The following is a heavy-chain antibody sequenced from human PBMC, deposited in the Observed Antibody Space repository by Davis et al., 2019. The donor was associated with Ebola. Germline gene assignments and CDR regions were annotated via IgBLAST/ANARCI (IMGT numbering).Heavy chain of an antibody. CDR3: ARDWAKVHDI. CDR2: IRYDGSNT. CDR1: GSTFRSYG. V-gene: IGHV3-33*01. Sequence: GGSLRLSCPASGSTFRSYGMHWVRQAPGKGLEWVAVIRYDGSNTYYADSVKGPFTISRDNSKNTLFLQMNSLRAEDTAVYYCARDWAKVHDIWGRGTMVTVSS. J-gene: IGHJ3*02. D-gene: IGHD1-1*01.